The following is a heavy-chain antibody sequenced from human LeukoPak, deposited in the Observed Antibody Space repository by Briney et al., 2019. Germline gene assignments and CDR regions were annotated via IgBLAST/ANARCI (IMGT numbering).Heavy chain of an antibody. D-gene: IGHD3-22*01. J-gene: IGHJ4*02. CDR1: GFTFSFYG. Sequence: PGGSLRLSCAASGFTFSFYGIHWVRQAPGKGLEWVAFIRYDGSSKYYADSVKGRFTISRDNSKNTLYLQMNSLRAEDTAVYYCAKDVMGYYYDSSGYYLDYWGQGTLVTVSS. CDR2: IRYDGSSK. CDR3: AKDVMGYYYDSSGYYLDY. V-gene: IGHV3-30*02.